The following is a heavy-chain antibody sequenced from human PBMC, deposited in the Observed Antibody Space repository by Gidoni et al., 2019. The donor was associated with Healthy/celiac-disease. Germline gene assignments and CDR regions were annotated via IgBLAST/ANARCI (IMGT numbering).Heavy chain of an antibody. Sequence: QLQLQESGPGLVKPSETLSLTCTVSGGSLSSSSYYWGWIRQPPGKGLEWIGSIYYSGSTYYNPSLKSRVTISVDTSKNQFSLKLSSVTAADTAVYYCARRGYGDYHFDYWGQGTLVTVSS. J-gene: IGHJ4*02. V-gene: IGHV4-39*01. D-gene: IGHD4-17*01. CDR1: GGSLSSSSYY. CDR3: ARRGYGDYHFDY. CDR2: IYYSGST.